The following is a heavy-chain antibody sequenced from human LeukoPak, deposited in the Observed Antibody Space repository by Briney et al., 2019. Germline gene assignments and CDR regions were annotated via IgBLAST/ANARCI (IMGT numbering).Heavy chain of an antibody. CDR3: ARIDDYNRFTYGLDV. V-gene: IGHV5-51*01. CDR1: EYSLTRYW. Sequence: WGSLKISRKGSEYSLTRYWIGLGRQMPGKGLEGMGIIYPGDSDTSYSPSFQGQVTISADKSISTAYPQWSSLKASDTAMYYCARIDDYNRFTYGLDVWGKGTMVTVSP. J-gene: IGHJ3*01. D-gene: IGHD5-24*01. CDR2: IYPGDSDT.